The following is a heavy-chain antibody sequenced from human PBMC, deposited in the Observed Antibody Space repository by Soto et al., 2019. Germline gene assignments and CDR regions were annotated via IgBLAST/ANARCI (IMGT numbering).Heavy chain of an antibody. J-gene: IGHJ6*02. CDR3: ARDYYGSGSYPPISYGMDV. V-gene: IGHV1-69*08. CDR2: IIPILGIA. D-gene: IGHD3-10*01. Sequence: QVQLVQSGAEVKKPGSSVKVSCKASGGTFSSYTISWVRQAPGQGLEWMGRIIPILGIANYAQKFQGRVTINADKSTSTAYMELSSLRSEDTAVYYCARDYYGSGSYPPISYGMDVWGQGTTVTVSS. CDR1: GGTFSSYT.